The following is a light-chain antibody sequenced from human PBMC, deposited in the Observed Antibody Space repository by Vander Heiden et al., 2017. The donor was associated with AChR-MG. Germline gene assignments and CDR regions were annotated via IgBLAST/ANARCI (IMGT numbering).Light chain of an antibody. CDR2: AAS. Sequence: DIQMTQSPSSVSASVGDRVTITCRASQGIRSWLAWYQQKPGKAPKLLISAASNLQSGVPSRFSGSGSGTEFTLTITSLQPEDFATYYCQQGDSFPWTFGQGTKVEVK. V-gene: IGKV1-12*01. CDR1: QGIRSW. CDR3: QQGDSFPWT. J-gene: IGKJ1*01.